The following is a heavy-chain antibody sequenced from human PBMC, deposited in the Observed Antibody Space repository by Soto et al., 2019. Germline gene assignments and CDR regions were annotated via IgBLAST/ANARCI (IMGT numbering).Heavy chain of an antibody. CDR1: GYTFSSYG. J-gene: IGHJ5*02. CDR2: ISTFNGNA. D-gene: IGHD2-8*02. CDR3: ARLNGYSTGWSAT. Sequence: QVHLVQSGAEVKKPGASMKVSCKTSGYTFSSYGIMWVRQAPGQGLECMGWISTFNGNAHYAQNLQDRVTMTTDTSTSTVYLELTSLTSDDTGVYYCARLNGYSTGWSATWGQGTLVTVSS. V-gene: IGHV1-18*01.